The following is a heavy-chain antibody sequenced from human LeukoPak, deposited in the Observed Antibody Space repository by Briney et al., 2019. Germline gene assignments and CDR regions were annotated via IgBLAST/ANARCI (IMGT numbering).Heavy chain of an antibody. Sequence: ASVKVSCKASGYTFTSYGISWVRQATGQGLEWMGWMNPNSGNTGYAQKFQGRVTMTRNTSISTAYMELSSLRSEDTAVYYCARGVVVPADWFDPWGQGTLVTVSS. CDR3: ARGVVVPADWFDP. V-gene: IGHV1-8*02. CDR1: GYTFTSYG. J-gene: IGHJ5*02. CDR2: MNPNSGNT. D-gene: IGHD2-2*01.